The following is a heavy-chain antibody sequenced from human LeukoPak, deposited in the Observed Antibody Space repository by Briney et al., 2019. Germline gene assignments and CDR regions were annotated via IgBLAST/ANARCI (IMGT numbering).Heavy chain of an antibody. V-gene: IGHV4-34*12. Sequence: SETLSLTCAVYGVSFSDYYWTWIRQTPGKGLEWIGEVFHSGTPNYNPSLKTRVSISVDTSKNQFSLQLNSVTPEDTAVYYCAREASGGWIAAHFDYWGQGTLVTVSS. CDR3: AREASGGWIAAHFDY. J-gene: IGHJ4*02. CDR1: GVSFSDYY. CDR2: VFHSGTP. D-gene: IGHD6-25*01.